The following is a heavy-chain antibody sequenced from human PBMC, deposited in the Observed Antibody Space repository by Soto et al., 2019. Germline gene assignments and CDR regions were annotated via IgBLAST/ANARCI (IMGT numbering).Heavy chain of an antibody. J-gene: IGHJ4*02. CDR2: ISGSGSST. V-gene: IGHV3-23*01. Sequence: EVPLLESGGGLVQPGGSLRLSCAASGFTFTTYAMTWVRQAPGKGLEWVSSISGSGSSTYYADSVKGRFTISRDNSKNTLYLQMNSLRGDDTAVYYCAKGRGCSGGSCQNFDYWGQGTLVTVSS. D-gene: IGHD2-15*01. CDR1: GFTFTTYA. CDR3: AKGRGCSGGSCQNFDY.